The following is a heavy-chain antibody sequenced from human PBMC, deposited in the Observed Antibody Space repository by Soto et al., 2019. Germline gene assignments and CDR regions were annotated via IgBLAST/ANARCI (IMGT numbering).Heavy chain of an antibody. J-gene: IGHJ5*02. Sequence: QLLLQESGPGLVKPSETLSLTCNVSGASIGAHYWHWIRQSQGKGLEWIGYISYTGITRYNLSVSSRASISVDTSKNQLSLTLTSVTAADTAVYYCASDRNGVYYFDPWGQGTLVTVSS. D-gene: IGHD2-8*01. CDR3: ASDRNGVYYFDP. V-gene: IGHV4-59*11. CDR2: ISYTGIT. CDR1: GASIGAHY.